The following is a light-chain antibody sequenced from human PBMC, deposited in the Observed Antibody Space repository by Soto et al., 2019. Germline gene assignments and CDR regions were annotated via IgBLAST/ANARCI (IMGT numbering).Light chain of an antibody. CDR2: AAS. V-gene: IGKV1-27*01. J-gene: IGKJ5*01. CDR3: QKYNSALGT. Sequence: DIEMTQSPSSLSASVGDRVTITCRASQGISNYLDWYQQKPGKVPKLLIYAASTLQSGVPSRFSGSGSGTDFTLTISSLQPEDVATYYCQKYNSALGTFGQGTRLEIK. CDR1: QGISNY.